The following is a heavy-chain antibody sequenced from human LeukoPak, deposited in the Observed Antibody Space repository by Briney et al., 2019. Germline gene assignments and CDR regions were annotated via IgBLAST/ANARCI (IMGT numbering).Heavy chain of an antibody. CDR2: IHYSGST. V-gene: IGHV4-39*01. D-gene: IGHD3-9*01. CDR3: ASLHNFDLYY. Sequence: PSETLSLTCTVSGGSISRSSYYWGWIRQPPGKGLEWIGSIHYSGSTYYNPSLNSRVTISEDTSKNQFSLKMSSVTAADTAVYYCASLHNFDLYYWGQGTLVTVSS. CDR1: GGSISRSSYY. J-gene: IGHJ4*02.